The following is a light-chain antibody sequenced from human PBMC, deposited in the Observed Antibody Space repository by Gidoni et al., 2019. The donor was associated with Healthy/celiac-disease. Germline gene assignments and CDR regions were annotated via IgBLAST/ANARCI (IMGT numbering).Light chain of an antibody. CDR2: AAS. CDR3: QQSYSTPLT. V-gene: IGKV1-39*01. J-gene: IGKJ4*02. Sequence: DIEITQSPSSLSASVGDRATITCRARQSISSYLNWYQQKPGKAPKLLIYAASSLQSGVASRFSSSGSWTDFNLTISSRQPGDFATYYWQQSYSTPLTFGGGTKVEIK. CDR1: QSISSY.